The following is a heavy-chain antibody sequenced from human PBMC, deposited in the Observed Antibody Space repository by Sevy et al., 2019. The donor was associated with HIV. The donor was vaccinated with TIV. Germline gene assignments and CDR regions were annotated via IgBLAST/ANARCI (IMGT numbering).Heavy chain of an antibody. D-gene: IGHD3-10*01. CDR2: IKQDGSEK. Sequence: GGSLRLSCAASGFTFRRYWMSWVRQAPGKGLEWVANIKQDGSEKYYVDSVKGRFTISRDNAKNSLYLQMNSLRVEDTAIYFCARGLSTYGSYYFDFWGRGTLVTVSS. V-gene: IGHV3-7*04. CDR3: ARGLSTYGSYYFDF. J-gene: IGHJ4*02. CDR1: GFTFRRYW.